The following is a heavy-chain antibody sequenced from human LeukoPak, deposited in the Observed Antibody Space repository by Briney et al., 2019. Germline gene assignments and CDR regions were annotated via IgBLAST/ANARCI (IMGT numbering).Heavy chain of an antibody. CDR2: IDAGSGNT. V-gene: IGHV1-3*01. CDR1: GYTFTSYA. J-gene: IGHJ6*02. CDR3: ARRGVTTQYSFYAMAV. Sequence: ASVKVSCKASGYTFTSYAMNWVRQAPGQRPEWMGWIDAGSGNTGCSQEFQGRVTITRDTSASTAYMELSSLTSEDTAVYYCARRGVTTQYSFYAMAVWGQGTTVTVSS. D-gene: IGHD2-21*02.